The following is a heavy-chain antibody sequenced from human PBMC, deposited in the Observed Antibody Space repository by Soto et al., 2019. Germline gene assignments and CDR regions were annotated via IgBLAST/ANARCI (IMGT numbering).Heavy chain of an antibody. CDR3: ARLITSVGYYYDSSGYYGAFDI. V-gene: IGHV5-51*01. J-gene: IGHJ3*02. CDR1: GYSFTSYW. CDR2: IYPGDSDT. D-gene: IGHD3-22*01. Sequence: GESLNISCKGSGYSFTSYWIGWVRQMPGKGLEWMGIIYPGDSDTRYSPSFQGQVTISADKSISTAYLQWSSLKASDTAMYYCARLITSVGYYYDSSGYYGAFDIWGQGTMVTVSS.